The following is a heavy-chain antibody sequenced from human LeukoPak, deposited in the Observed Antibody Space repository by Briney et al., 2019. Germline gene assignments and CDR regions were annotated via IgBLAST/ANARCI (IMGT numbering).Heavy chain of an antibody. Sequence: PGGSLRLSCAASGFTFSTFAMNWVRQAPGKGLDWVSVITGSGSISYPDSVKGRFTIPRDNSKNTVYLQMNSLRAEDTAVYYCATDLRPDGRYDVDHWGQGTLVTVSS. J-gene: IGHJ4*02. D-gene: IGHD5-12*01. CDR2: ITGSGSI. V-gene: IGHV3-23*01. CDR1: GFTFSTFA. CDR3: ATDLRPDGRYDVDH.